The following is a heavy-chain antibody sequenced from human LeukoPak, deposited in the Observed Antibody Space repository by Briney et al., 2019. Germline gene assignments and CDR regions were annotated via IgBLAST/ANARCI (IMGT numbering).Heavy chain of an antibody. Sequence: PGGSLRLSCAASGLIFHNYALVWIRRAPGKGPEWVSAILGGGGTFYADAGKGRFTISRDNSRNTLYLQMNSLRAEDTATYYCGQDPNGNYIGAFDFWGRGTMVTISS. CDR1: GLIFHNYA. CDR3: GQDPNGNYIGAFDF. CDR2: ILGGGGT. V-gene: IGHV3-23*01. J-gene: IGHJ3*01. D-gene: IGHD4-17*01.